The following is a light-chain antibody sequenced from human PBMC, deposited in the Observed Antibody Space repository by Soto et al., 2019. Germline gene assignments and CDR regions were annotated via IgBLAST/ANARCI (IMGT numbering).Light chain of an antibody. CDR1: QDISNY. J-gene: IGKJ4*01. CDR2: DAS. V-gene: IGKV1-33*01. Sequence: DIQMTQSPSSLSASVGDRVTITCQASQDISNYLNWYQQKPGKAPKLLIYDASNLETGVPSRFSESGSGTDFTFTISSLQPEDIATYYCQQYDNLPRLTFGGGTKVEIK. CDR3: QQYDNLPRLT.